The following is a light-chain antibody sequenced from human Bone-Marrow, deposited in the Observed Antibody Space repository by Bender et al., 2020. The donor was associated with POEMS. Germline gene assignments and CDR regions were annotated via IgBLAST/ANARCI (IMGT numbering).Light chain of an antibody. V-gene: IGLV3-21*01. CDR1: NIGSKS. CDR3: SSYTSSSTWV. Sequence: YVLTQPPSVSVAPGKTASITCGGTNIGSKSVHWYQQKAGQAPVVVIHDDSDRPSGIPERFSGSNSGNTASLTISGLQAEDEADYYCSSYTSSSTWVFGGGTKLTVL. CDR2: DDS. J-gene: IGLJ3*02.